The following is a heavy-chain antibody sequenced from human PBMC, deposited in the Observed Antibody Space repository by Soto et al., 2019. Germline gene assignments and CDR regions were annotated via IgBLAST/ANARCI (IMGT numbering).Heavy chain of an antibody. CDR2: INHSGST. J-gene: IGHJ3*02. CDR1: GGSFSGYY. CDR3: ARRNYYDSSGYYYAFDI. Sequence: KQSQTLSLTCAVYGGSFSGYYWSWIRQPPGKGLEWIGEINHSGSTNYNPSLKSRVTISVDTSKNQFSLKLSSVTAADTAVYYCARRNYYDSSGYYYAFDIWGQGTMVTVSS. V-gene: IGHV4-34*01. D-gene: IGHD3-22*01.